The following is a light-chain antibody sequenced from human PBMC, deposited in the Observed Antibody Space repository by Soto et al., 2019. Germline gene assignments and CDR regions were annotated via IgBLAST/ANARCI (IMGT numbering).Light chain of an antibody. CDR1: SSDIGAYKY. J-gene: IGLJ3*02. Sequence: QSALTQPASVSASPGQSITISCNGTSSDIGAYKYVSWYQQHPGKVPKLIVYEVSYRPSGVSDRFSGSKSGNTASLSISGLQAEDEADYSGSSYTHGIPVVFGGGTKVTVL. V-gene: IGLV2-14*01. CDR2: EVS. CDR3: SSYTHGIPVV.